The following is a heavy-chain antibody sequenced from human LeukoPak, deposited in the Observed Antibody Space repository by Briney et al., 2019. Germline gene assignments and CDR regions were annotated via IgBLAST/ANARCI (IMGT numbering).Heavy chain of an antibody. CDR2: IYYTGST. Sequence: PSETLSLTCTVSGGSMNSYYWSWIRQPPGKGLEWIGYIYYTGSTNYNPSLKSRVTISVDTSKNQFSLKLSSATAADTAVYYCASRGYSYGPVNYWGQGTLVTVSS. D-gene: IGHD5-18*01. CDR1: GGSMNSYY. V-gene: IGHV4-59*08. J-gene: IGHJ4*02. CDR3: ASRGYSYGPVNY.